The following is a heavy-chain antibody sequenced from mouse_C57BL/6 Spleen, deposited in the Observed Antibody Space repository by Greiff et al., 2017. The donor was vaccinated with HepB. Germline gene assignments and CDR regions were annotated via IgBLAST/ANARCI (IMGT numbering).Heavy chain of an antibody. J-gene: IGHJ4*01. CDR3: ARHISAVVAARDLDY. CDR2: IYPGDGDT. V-gene: IGHV1-82*01. D-gene: IGHD6-1*01. Sequence: VQLQQSGPELVKPGASVKISCKASGYAFSSSWMNWVKQRPGKGLEWIGRIYPGDGDTNYNGKFKGKATLTADKSSSTAYMQLSSLTSECSAVYFCARHISAVVAARDLDYWGQGTSVTVSS. CDR1: GYAFSSSW.